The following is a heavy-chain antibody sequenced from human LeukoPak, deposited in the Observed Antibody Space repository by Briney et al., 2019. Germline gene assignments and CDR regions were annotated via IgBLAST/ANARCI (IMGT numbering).Heavy chain of an antibody. CDR3: ARWPSKTPSKVFDY. J-gene: IGHJ4*02. CDR2: INPNSGGT. V-gene: IGHV1-2*06. Sequence: ASVKVSCKASGYTFTAYYMHWVRQAPGQGLEWMGRINPNSGGTNYAQKFQGRVTLTRDTSASTAYMELSRLRSDDTAVYYCARWPSKTPSKVFDYWGQGTLVTVSS. CDR1: GYTFTAYY.